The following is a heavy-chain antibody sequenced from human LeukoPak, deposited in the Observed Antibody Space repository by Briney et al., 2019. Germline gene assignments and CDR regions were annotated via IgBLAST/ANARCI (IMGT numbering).Heavy chain of an antibody. CDR2: ISYDGNYK. D-gene: IGHD3-16*01. CDR1: GFTFSNYA. Sequence: PGGSLRLSCAASGFTFSNYAMYWVRQAPGKGLEWVAVISYDGNYKYYADSVKGRFTISRDNSKNTLYLQMNSLRAEDTAVYYCATELRLGELPSQDWGQGTLVTVSS. V-gene: IGHV3-30-3*01. CDR3: ATELRLGELPSQD. J-gene: IGHJ4*02.